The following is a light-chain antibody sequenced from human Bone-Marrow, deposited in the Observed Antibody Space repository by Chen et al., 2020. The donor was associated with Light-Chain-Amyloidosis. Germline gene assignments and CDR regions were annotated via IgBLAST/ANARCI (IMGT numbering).Light chain of an antibody. V-gene: IGKV4-1*01. J-gene: IGKJ1*01. CDR1: QSVLSSSKNKNY. CDR3: QQDYSTPRT. Sequence: DIVMTQSPDSLAVSLGERDTINCKSSQSVLSSSKNKNYLAWYQQKPGQPPKLLIYRASTRESGVPDRFSGSGSGTDFTLTISSLQAEDVAVYYCQQDYSTPRTFGQGTKVEIK. CDR2: RAS.